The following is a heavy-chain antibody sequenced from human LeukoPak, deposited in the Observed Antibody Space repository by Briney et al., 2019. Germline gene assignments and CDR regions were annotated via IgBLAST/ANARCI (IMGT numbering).Heavy chain of an antibody. CDR2: INPNSGGT. CDR1: GYTFTGYY. D-gene: IGHD4-23*01. J-gene: IGHJ4*02. V-gene: IGHV1-2*06. CDR3: ARGDLRWPDY. Sequence: ASVKVSCKASGYTFTGYYMHWVRQAPGQGLEWMGRINPNSGGTDFAQKFQGRVTMTRDTSITTAYMELSRLRSDDTAVYYCARGDLRWPDYWGQGTLVTVSS.